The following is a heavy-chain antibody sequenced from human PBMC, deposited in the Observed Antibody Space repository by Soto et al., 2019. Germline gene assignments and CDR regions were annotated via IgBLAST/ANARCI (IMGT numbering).Heavy chain of an antibody. Sequence: QEHLVESGGGVIQPGRSLRLSCTASGFSFSGYAMYWVRQAPGKGLEWVAFVSYTGNNKYYADSVKGRFSISKDNSKNTLILEVASLRTEDTAEYYCSRDRGGRSSLVAMDVWGQGSTVTVSS. CDR3: SRDRGGRSSLVAMDV. V-gene: IGHV3-30*04. CDR1: GFSFSGYA. J-gene: IGHJ6*02. CDR2: VSYTGNNK. D-gene: IGHD6-6*01.